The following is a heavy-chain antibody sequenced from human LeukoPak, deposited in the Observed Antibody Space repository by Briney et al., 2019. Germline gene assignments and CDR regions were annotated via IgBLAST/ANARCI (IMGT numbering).Heavy chain of an antibody. V-gene: IGHV3-7*01. CDR3: ARDRGDGGSLDY. CDR1: GFTFSSYG. D-gene: IGHD1-26*01. CDR2: IKPDGSER. J-gene: IGHJ4*02. Sequence: GGSLRLSCAASGFTFSSYGMHWVRQAPGKGLEWITSIKPDGSERVEGRYTIARDNARNSLYLKINSLTADDTALYYCARDRGDGGSLDYWGQGTLVTVSS.